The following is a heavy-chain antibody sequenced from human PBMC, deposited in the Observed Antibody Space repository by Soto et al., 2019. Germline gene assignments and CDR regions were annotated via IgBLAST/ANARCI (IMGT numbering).Heavy chain of an antibody. CDR3: AQEFSSAPISYYDF. Sequence: QVQLQESGPGLVKPSETLSLTCTVSGGSISLERFYRTWIRQPPGKGLEWIGYVSHTGATNYNPPSWSRVDSSVDTSRNRFSLKLRSLTAADTAVYCCAQEFSSAPISYYDFWGQGTLVSVSA. J-gene: IGHJ4*02. V-gene: IGHV4-61*01. CDR1: GGSISLERFY. CDR2: VSHTGAT.